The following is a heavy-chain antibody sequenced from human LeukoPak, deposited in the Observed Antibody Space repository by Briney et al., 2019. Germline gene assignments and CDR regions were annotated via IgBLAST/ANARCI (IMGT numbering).Heavy chain of an antibody. CDR1: GFTFSSYA. CDR2: ISYDGSNK. CDR3: AKEGYCSGGSCYSPYYFDY. V-gene: IGHV3-30*04. Sequence: PGGSLRLSCAASGFTFSSYAMHWVRQAPGKGLEWVAVISYDGSNKYYADSVKGRFTISRDNSKNTLYLQMNSLRAEDTAVYYCAKEGYCSGGSCYSPYYFDYWGQGTLVTVSS. J-gene: IGHJ4*02. D-gene: IGHD2-15*01.